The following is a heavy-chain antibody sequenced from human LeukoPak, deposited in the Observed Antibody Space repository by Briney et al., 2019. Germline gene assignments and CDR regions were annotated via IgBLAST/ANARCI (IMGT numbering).Heavy chain of an antibody. CDR3: AKDGSGYAYLPKTQYYFDY. CDR1: GFTFSSYA. D-gene: IGHD5-12*01. V-gene: IGHV3-23*01. J-gene: IGHJ4*02. Sequence: GGSLGLSCAASGFTFSSYAMSWVRQAPGKGLEWVSAISGSGGSTYYADSVKGRFTISRDNSKNTLYLQMNSLRAEDTAVYYCAKDGSGYAYLPKTQYYFDYWGQGTLVTVSS. CDR2: ISGSGGST.